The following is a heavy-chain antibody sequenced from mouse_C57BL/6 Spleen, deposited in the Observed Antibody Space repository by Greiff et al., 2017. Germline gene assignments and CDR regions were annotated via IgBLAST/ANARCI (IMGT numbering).Heavy chain of an antibody. Sequence: QVQLQQSGPELVKPGASVKISCKASGYAFSSSWMNWVKQRPGKGLEWIGRIYPGDGATNYNGKFKGKATLTADKSSSTAYMQLSSLTSEDSAVYFCAREGGTPRGFAYWGQGTLVTVAA. CDR3: AREGGTPRGFAY. J-gene: IGHJ3*01. CDR2: IYPGDGAT. D-gene: IGHD3-3*01. V-gene: IGHV1-82*01. CDR1: GYAFSSSW.